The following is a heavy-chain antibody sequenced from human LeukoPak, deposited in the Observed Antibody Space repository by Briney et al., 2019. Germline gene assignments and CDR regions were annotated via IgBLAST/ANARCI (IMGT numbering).Heavy chain of an antibody. J-gene: IGHJ4*02. CDR3: ARGDYFDY. V-gene: IGHV3-30-3*01. CDR1: GFTFSSYA. Sequence: GGSLRLSFAASGFTFSSYAMHWVRQAPGKGLEWVAVISYDGSNEYYADSVKGRFTISRDNSKNTLYLQMNSLRAEDTAVYYCARGDYFDYWGQGTLVTVSS. CDR2: ISYDGSNE.